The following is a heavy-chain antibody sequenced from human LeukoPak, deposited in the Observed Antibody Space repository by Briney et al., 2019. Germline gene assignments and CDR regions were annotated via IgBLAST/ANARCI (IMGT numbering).Heavy chain of an antibody. J-gene: IGHJ4*02. CDR2: IRGSGTTL. Sequence: GGSLRLSCVASGFPFSSYKMNWVRQAPGKGLEWISYIRGSGTTLNYADSVKGRFTISRDNAKNSLFLQMNSLRAEDTGVYYCAREGDGDCFDYWGQGTLVTVSS. CDR3: AREGDGDCFDY. CDR1: GFPFSSYK. D-gene: IGHD2-8*01. V-gene: IGHV3-48*03.